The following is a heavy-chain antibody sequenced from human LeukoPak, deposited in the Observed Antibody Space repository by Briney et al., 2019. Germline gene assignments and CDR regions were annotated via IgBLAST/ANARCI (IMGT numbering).Heavy chain of an antibody. CDR2: IWYDGSNK. V-gene: IGHV3-33*01. D-gene: IGHD3-22*01. CDR3: ARDVSGYYYDSSGYYH. CDR1: GFTFSSYG. Sequence: PGGSLRLSCAASGFTFSSYGMHWVRQAPGKGLELVAVIWYDGSNKYYADSLKGRFTIARDNSKNTLYLQMNSLRAEETAVYYCARDVSGYYYDSSGYYHWGQGTLVTVSS. J-gene: IGHJ5*02.